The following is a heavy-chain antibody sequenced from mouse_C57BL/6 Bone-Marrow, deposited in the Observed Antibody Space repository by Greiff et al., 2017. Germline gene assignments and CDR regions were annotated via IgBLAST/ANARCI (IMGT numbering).Heavy chain of an antibody. Sequence: ESGPGLVKPSQSLSLTCSVTGYSITSGYYWNWIRQFPGNKLEWMGYISYDGSNNYNPSLKNRISITRDTSKNQFFLKLNSVTTEDTATYYCAREGTIYYYGSSYDYYAMDYWGQGTSVTVSS. CDR2: ISYDGSN. CDR1: GYSITSGYY. V-gene: IGHV3-6*01. CDR3: AREGTIYYYGSSYDYYAMDY. J-gene: IGHJ4*01. D-gene: IGHD1-1*01.